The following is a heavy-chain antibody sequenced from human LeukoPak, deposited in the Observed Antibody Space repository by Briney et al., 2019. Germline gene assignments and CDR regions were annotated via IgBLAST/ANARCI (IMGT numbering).Heavy chain of an antibody. Sequence: SETLSLTCTVSGGSISSYYWSWIRQPPGKGLEWIGYIYYSGSTNYNPSLKSRVTISVDTSKNQLSLKLSSVTAADTAVYYCATSYGSGTPVLDYWGQGTLVTVSS. CDR2: IYYSGST. V-gene: IGHV4-59*01. CDR3: ATSYGSGTPVLDY. CDR1: GGSISSYY. J-gene: IGHJ4*02. D-gene: IGHD3-10*01.